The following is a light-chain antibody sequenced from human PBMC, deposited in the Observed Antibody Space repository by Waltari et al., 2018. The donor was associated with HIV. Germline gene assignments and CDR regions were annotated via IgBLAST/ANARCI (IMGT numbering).Light chain of an antibody. V-gene: IGLV3-1*01. CDR1: KLGDEY. Sequence: SYKLTQPPSLSVSPGQRASITCSGPKLGDEYTSWCHKRPGQSPVLVIFQDTKRPSGIPERCSGSKSGDTATLTSSGIQAMDEADYYCQTWDNGTVIFGGGTTLTVL. CDR3: QTWDNGTVI. J-gene: IGLJ2*01. CDR2: QDT.